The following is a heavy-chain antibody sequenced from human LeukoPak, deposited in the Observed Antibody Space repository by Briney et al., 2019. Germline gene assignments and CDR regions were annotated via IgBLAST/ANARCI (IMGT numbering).Heavy chain of an antibody. J-gene: IGHJ4*02. CDR2: IYYSGST. CDR1: GGSISSYY. V-gene: IGHV4-59*01. D-gene: IGHD4-23*01. Sequence: SETLSLTCTVSGGSISSYYWSWIRQPPGKGLEWIGYIYYSGSTNYNPSLKSRVTISVDTSKNQFSLKLSSATAADTAVYYCARVDYGGNPLDYWGQGTLVTVSS. CDR3: ARVDYGGNPLDY.